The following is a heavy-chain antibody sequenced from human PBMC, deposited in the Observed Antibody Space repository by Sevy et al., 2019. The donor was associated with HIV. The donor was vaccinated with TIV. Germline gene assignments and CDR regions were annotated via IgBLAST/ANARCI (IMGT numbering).Heavy chain of an antibody. CDR2: IKQDGGEK. J-gene: IGHJ6*02. Sequence: GGSLRLSCAASGFTFSSYWMSWVRQAPGKGLEWVANIKQDGGEKYYVDSVKGRFSISRDNAKNSLYLQMNSLRVEDTAVYHCAGGPPQWVGSVGGMDVWGQRTTVTVSS. V-gene: IGHV3-7*01. CDR1: GFTFSSYW. D-gene: IGHD6-19*01. CDR3: AGGPPQWVGSVGGMDV.